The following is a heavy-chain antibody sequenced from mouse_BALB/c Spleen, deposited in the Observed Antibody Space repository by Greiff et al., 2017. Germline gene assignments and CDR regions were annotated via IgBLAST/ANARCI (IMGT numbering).Heavy chain of an antibody. CDR2: IDPANGNT. J-gene: IGHJ2*01. D-gene: IGHD4-1*01. Sequence: VQLQQSGAELVKPGASVKLSCTASGFNIKDTYMHWVKQRPEQGLEWIGRIDPANGNTKYDPKFQGKATIPADTSSNTAYLQLSSLTSEDTAVYYCASWTGTDYLDYWGQGTTLTVSS. CDR3: ASWTGTDYLDY. V-gene: IGHV14-3*02. CDR1: GFNIKDTY.